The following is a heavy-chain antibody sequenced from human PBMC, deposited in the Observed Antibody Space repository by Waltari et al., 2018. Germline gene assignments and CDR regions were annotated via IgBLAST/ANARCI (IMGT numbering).Heavy chain of an antibody. D-gene: IGHD1-26*01. CDR1: GFTFSSYA. V-gene: IGHV3-30-3*01. J-gene: IGHJ4*02. CDR2: ISYDGSNK. Sequence: QVQLVESGGGVVQPGRSLRLSCAASGFTFSSYAMHWVRQAPGKGLEWVAVISYDGSNKYYADSVKGRFTISRDNSKNTLYLQMNSLRAEDTAVYYCARDSGGMVAAFDYWGQGTLVTVSS. CDR3: ARDSGGMVAAFDY.